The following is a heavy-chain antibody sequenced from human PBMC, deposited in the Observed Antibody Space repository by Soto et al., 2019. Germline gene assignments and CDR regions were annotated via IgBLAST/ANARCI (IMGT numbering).Heavy chain of an antibody. CDR1: GFTFSNAW. CDR2: IKSKTDGGTT. J-gene: IGHJ6*03. CDR3: TTDVDGLMVYAPLGYYYYMDV. V-gene: IGHV3-15*01. Sequence: GGSLRLSCAASGFTFSNAWMSWVRQAPGKGLEWVGRIKSKTDGGTTDYAAPVKGRFTISRDDSKNTLYLQMNSLKTEDTAVYYCTTDVDGLMVYAPLGYYYYMDVWGKGTTVTVSS. D-gene: IGHD2-8*01.